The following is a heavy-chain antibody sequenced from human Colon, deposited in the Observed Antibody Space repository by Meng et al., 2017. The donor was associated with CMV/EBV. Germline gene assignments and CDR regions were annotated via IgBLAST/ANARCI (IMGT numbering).Heavy chain of an antibody. CDR3: ERDQRRSGGINNVNY. J-gene: IGHJ4*02. V-gene: IGHV3-53*01. Sequence: ASRCTGSSNYMSWCSEAPGKGMEWVSVIYSGGSRKYEDKGKGRVTIARDNCKNTQYRKRNSQRGEDTAVYYCERDQRRSGGINNVNYWGQGTLVTVSS. CDR1: RCTGSSNY. CDR2: IYSGGSR. D-gene: IGHD1/OR15-1a*01.